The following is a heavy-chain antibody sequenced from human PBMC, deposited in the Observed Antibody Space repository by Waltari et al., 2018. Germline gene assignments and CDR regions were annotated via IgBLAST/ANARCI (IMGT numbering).Heavy chain of an antibody. CDR3: ARGVVVPAAIPYNWFDP. J-gene: IGHJ5*02. CDR2: KNPNSGNT. D-gene: IGHD2-2*01. CDR1: GYPFTSYD. V-gene: IGHV1-8*01. Sequence: QVQLVQSGAEVKKPGASVKVSCKASGYPFTSYDINWVRQATGQRLEWMGWKNPNSGNTGDAQKLQGRVTMTRNTSISTAYMELSSLRSEDTAVYYCARGVVVPAAIPYNWFDPWGQGTLVTVSS.